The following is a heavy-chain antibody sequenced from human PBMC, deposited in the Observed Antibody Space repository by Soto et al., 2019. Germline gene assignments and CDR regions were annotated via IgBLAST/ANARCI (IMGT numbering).Heavy chain of an antibody. CDR2: INWNGGST. CDR1: GFTFDDYG. V-gene: IGHV3-20*01. J-gene: IGHJ6*03. CDR3: ARIVLRYFDWLPEGPYYMDV. Sequence: GGSLRLSCAASGFTFDDYGMSWVCQAPGKGLEWVSGINWNGGSTGYADSVKGRVTISRDNAKNSLYLQMNSLRAEDTALYHCARIVLRYFDWLPEGPYYMDVWGKGTTVTVSS. D-gene: IGHD3-9*01.